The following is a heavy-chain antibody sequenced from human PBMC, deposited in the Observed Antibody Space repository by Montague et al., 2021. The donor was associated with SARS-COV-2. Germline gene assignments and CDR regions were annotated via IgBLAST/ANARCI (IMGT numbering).Heavy chain of an antibody. CDR3: ARDAANTRIAVAGYYYYAMDV. V-gene: IGHV6-1*01. Sequence: CAISGDSVSSNSAAWNWIRQSPSRGLEWLGRTYFRSQWYSDYAVSVKSRITINPDTSKNQFSLQLNSVTPEDTAVYYCARDAANTRIAVAGYYYYAMDVWGQGTTVTVSS. CDR1: GDSVSSNSAA. J-gene: IGHJ6*02. D-gene: IGHD6-19*01. CDR2: TYFRSQWYS.